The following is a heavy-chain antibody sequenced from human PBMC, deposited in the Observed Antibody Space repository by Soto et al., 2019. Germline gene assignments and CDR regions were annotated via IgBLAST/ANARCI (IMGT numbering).Heavy chain of an antibody. CDR1: GFTFSIYS. J-gene: IGHJ4*02. Sequence: VQLVESGGALVQPGGSLRLSCAASGFTFSIYSMNWVRQAPGKGLEWVSYLSSSSGTIHYAESVKGRFTISRDNAKNLLFLQMSSLRDEDTAVYYCAREPRTAVGATGLFDYWGQGTLVTVSS. V-gene: IGHV3-48*02. CDR2: LSSSSGTI. D-gene: IGHD1-26*01. CDR3: AREPRTAVGATGLFDY.